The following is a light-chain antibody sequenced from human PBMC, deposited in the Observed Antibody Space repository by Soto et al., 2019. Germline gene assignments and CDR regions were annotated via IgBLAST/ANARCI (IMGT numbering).Light chain of an antibody. Sequence: QSALTQPASVSGSPGRSVTISCTGSSSDVGDFNYVSWYQHLPGRAPKLIIYDVTNRPSGISYRFSASKSGRTASLTISGLQAEDEADYYCSSYSISSTNVVFGGGTKLTVL. CDR2: DVT. CDR3: SSYSISSTNVV. V-gene: IGLV2-14*03. J-gene: IGLJ2*01. CDR1: SSDVGDFNY.